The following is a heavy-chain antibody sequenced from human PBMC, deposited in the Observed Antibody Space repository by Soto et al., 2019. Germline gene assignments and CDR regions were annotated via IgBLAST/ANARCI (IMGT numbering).Heavy chain of an antibody. J-gene: IGHJ4*02. V-gene: IGHV3-9*01. D-gene: IGHD6-6*01. Sequence: AGGSLRLSCAASGFTFDDYAMHWVRQAPGKGLEWVSGISWNSGSIGYADSVKGRFTISRDNAKNSLYLQMNSLRAEDTALYYCAVIAARRGFDYWGQGTLVTVSS. CDR3: AVIAARRGFDY. CDR2: ISWNSGSI. CDR1: GFTFDDYA.